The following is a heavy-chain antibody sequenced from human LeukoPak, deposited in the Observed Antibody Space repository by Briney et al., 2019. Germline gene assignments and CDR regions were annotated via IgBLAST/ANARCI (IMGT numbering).Heavy chain of an antibody. CDR3: ARGPYYYGSGSYPTRTNGMDV. CDR1: GGSFSGYY. CDR2: IYYSGST. J-gene: IGHJ6*02. V-gene: IGHV4-31*11. Sequence: SETLSLTCAVYGGSFSGYYWSWIRQHPGKGLEWIGYIYYSGSTYYNPSLKSRVTISVDTSKNQFSLKLSSVTAADTAVYYCARGPYYYGSGSYPTRTNGMDVWGQGTTVTVSS. D-gene: IGHD3-10*01.